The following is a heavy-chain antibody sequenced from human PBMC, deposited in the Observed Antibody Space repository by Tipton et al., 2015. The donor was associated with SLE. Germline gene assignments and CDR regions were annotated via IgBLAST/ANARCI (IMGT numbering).Heavy chain of an antibody. V-gene: IGHV4-61*02. CDR1: GDSVSNEFYS. CDR3: AGLIHDYVFWSGSQYWFDP. CDR2: IHVTGTS. Sequence: TLSLTCAVSGDSVSNEFYSWGWVRQPAGKGLEWIGRIHVTGTSTYNPSLKSRVTLSLDTSKNQFSLNLNSVTVADTAVYYCAGLIHDYVFWSGSQYWFDPWGPGTLVNVSS. D-gene: IGHD3-3*01. J-gene: IGHJ5*02.